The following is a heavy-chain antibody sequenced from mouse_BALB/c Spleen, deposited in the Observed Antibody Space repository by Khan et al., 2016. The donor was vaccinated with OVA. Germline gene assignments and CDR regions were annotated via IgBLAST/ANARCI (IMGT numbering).Heavy chain of an antibody. D-gene: IGHD2-14*01. Sequence: EVQLQESGPGLVKPSQSLSLTCTVNGYSITSNYAWNWLRQFPGNKLVWMGYISYSGSTNYNPSLKSRLSITRDTSKNQFFLLLHSVTTEDSATYYCARGKYDGYALDYWGQGTSVTVSS. CDR3: ARGKYDGYALDY. CDR1: GYSITSNYA. CDR2: ISYSGST. V-gene: IGHV3-2*02. J-gene: IGHJ4*01.